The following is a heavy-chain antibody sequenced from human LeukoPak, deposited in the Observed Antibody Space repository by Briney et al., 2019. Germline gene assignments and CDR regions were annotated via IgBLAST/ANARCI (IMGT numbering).Heavy chain of an antibody. CDR2: ISQSGST. CDR1: GGSISSSSYY. D-gene: IGHD4-11*01. J-gene: IGHJ5*02. CDR3: ARHSSMSTVTIRP. V-gene: IGHV4-39*01. Sequence: SETLSLTCTVSGGSISSSSYYWGWIRQPPGKGLEWIGSISQSGSTYYNPSLNSRVTISVDTSKNQFSLKLNSVTAADTAVYFCARHSSMSTVTIRPWGQGTLATVSS.